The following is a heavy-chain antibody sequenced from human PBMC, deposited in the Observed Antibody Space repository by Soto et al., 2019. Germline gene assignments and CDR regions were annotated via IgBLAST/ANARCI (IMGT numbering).Heavy chain of an antibody. CDR2: ISAYNGDT. Sequence: QVQLVQSGAEVKKPGASVKVSCKASGYTFTSYGISWVRQAPGQGLEWMGWISAYNGDTDYAQKLPGSITMTTDTSTSTAYLELRSLRSDDAAVYFCARVSSSLPGFYWGQGTLVTVSS. V-gene: IGHV1-18*01. CDR1: GYTFTSYG. CDR3: ARVSSSLPGFY. J-gene: IGHJ4*02. D-gene: IGHD6-13*01.